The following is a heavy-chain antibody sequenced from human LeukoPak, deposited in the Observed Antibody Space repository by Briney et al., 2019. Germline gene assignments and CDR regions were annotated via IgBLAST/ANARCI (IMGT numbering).Heavy chain of an antibody. CDR3: ASEYCSGGSCYGVDY. V-gene: IGHV4-61*01. D-gene: IGHD2-15*01. Sequence: SETLSLTCTVSGGSVSSGSYYWSWIRQPPGKGLEWIGYIYYSGSTNYNPSLKSRVTISVDTSKNQFSLKLSSVTAADTAVYYCASEYCSGGSCYGVDYWGQGTLVTASS. J-gene: IGHJ4*02. CDR2: IYYSGST. CDR1: GGSVSSGSYY.